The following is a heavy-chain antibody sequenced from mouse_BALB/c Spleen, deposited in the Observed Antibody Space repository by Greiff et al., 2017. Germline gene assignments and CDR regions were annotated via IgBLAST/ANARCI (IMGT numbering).Heavy chain of an antibody. D-gene: IGHD1-2*01. V-gene: IGHV2-3*01. CDR1: GFSLTSYG. CDR2: IWGDGST. Sequence: VKLMESGPGLVAPSQSLSITCTVSGFSLTSYGVSWVRQPPGKGLEWLGVIWGDGSTNYHSALISRLSISKDNSKSQVFLKLNSLQTDDTATYYCAKPGAWYYYGYVGAMDYWGQGTSVTVSS. J-gene: IGHJ4*01. CDR3: AKPGAWYYYGYVGAMDY.